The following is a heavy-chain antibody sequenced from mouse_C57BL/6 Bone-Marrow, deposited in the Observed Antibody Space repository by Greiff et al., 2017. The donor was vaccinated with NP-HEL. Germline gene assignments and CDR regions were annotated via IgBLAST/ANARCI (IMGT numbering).Heavy chain of an antibody. Sequence: QVQVQQPGAELVMPGASVKLSCKASGYTFTSYWMHWVKQRPGQGLEWIGEIDPSDSYTNYNQKFKGKSTLTVDKSSSTAYMQLSSLTSEDSAVYYCARGGYYVYAMDYWGQGTSVTVSS. D-gene: IGHD2-3*01. CDR1: GYTFTSYW. J-gene: IGHJ4*01. CDR3: ARGGYYVYAMDY. CDR2: IDPSDSYT. V-gene: IGHV1-69*01.